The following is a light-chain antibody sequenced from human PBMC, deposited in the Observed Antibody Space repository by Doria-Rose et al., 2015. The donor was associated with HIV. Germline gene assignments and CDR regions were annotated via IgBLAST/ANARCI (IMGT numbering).Light chain of an antibody. J-gene: IGKJ5*01. CDR1: QRVQSSY. V-gene: IGKV3-20*01. CDR2: DAS. CDR3: QQYGTSRGT. Sequence: TKSPGTLSLSPGDRATLSCRASQRVQSSYLDWYQHKPGQAPRLLIYDASTRATGIPDRFSGSGSGTDFTLTISRLEPEDVAVYYCQQYGTSRGTFGQGTRLEI.